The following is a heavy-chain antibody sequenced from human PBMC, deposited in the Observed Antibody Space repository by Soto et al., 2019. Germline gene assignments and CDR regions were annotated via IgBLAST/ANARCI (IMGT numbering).Heavy chain of an antibody. V-gene: IGHV1-69*14. CDR1: GGTFSSYA. D-gene: IGHD5-12*01. Sequence: QVQLVQSGAEVKKPGSSVKVSCKASGGTFSSYAISWVRQAPGQGLEWMGGIIPIFGTANYAQKFQGRVTIXGDRSXXTAYMELSSLRSEDTAVYYCAREGSWLHRDRIFDYWGQGTLVTVSS. CDR2: IIPIFGTA. CDR3: AREGSWLHRDRIFDY. J-gene: IGHJ4*02.